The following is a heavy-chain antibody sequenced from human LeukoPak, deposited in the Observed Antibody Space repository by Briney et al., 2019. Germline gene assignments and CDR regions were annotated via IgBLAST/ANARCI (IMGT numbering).Heavy chain of an antibody. CDR2: IHYSETT. V-gene: IGHV4-59*08. CDR1: NGSINTYF. D-gene: IGHD6-13*01. Sequence: SETLSLTCPVSNGSINTYFWTWIRQPPGRGLEWIGIIHYSETTRYNPSLKGRVTLSVDTSKNLFSLKLDSVTAADTAVYFCARALRSQGAAAGTGYLDSWGQGALVTVSS. J-gene: IGHJ4*02. CDR3: ARALRSQGAAAGTGYLDS.